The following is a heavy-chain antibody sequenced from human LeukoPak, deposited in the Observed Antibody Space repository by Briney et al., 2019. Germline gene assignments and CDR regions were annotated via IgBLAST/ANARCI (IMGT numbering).Heavy chain of an antibody. Sequence: PSETLSLTCAVYGGSFSGYYWSWIRQPAGKGLEWIGRIYTSGSTNYNPSLKSRVTMSVDTSKNQFSLKLSSVTAADTAVYYCARAFGGSYYLNWFDPWGQGTLVTVSS. CDR3: ARAFGGSYYLNWFDP. CDR1: GGSFSGYY. CDR2: IYTSGST. V-gene: IGHV4-59*10. D-gene: IGHD1-26*01. J-gene: IGHJ5*02.